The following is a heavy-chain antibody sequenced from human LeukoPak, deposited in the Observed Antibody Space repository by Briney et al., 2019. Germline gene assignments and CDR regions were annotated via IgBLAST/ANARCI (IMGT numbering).Heavy chain of an antibody. CDR3: ARGFGSGSYAFDI. CDR1: GYTFTGYY. Sequence: ASVKVSCKASGYTFTGYYMHWVRQAPGQGLEWMGRINPNSGVTNYAQKFQGRVTTTRDTSISTAYMELSRLRSDDTAVYYCARGFGSGSYAFDIWGQGTMVTVSS. CDR2: INPNSGVT. J-gene: IGHJ3*02. D-gene: IGHD3-10*01. V-gene: IGHV1-2*06.